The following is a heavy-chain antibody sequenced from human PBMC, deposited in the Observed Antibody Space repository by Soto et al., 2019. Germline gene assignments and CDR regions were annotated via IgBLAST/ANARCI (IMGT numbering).Heavy chain of an antibody. V-gene: IGHV4-4*02. J-gene: IGHJ5*01. CDR1: DGSISSSNW. D-gene: IGHD3-22*01. Sequence: QVQMQESGPGLVKPSGTLSLTCAVSDGSISSSNWWSWVRQPPGKGLEGIGEIYHSGSTNYNPSLKSRVTISVDKSKNQFSLKLSSVTAADTAVYYCARRGTYYDSSRNWFDSWGQGTLVTVSS. CDR3: ARRGTYYDSSRNWFDS. CDR2: IYHSGST.